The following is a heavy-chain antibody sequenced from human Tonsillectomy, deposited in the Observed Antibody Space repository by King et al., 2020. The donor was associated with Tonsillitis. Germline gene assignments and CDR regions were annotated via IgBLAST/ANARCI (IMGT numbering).Heavy chain of an antibody. CDR3: ARESDMGYGSGSYSISYYYGMDV. D-gene: IGHD3-10*01. V-gene: IGHV3-30-3*01. J-gene: IGHJ6*02. CDR1: GFTLRYYG. CDR2: ISYDGSNK. Sequence: VQLVESGGGVVQPGRSLRLSCAASGFTLRYYGMHWVRQAPGKGLEWVALISYDGSNKFYADSVKCRFTISRDNSKNTLYLQMISLRAEDTAVYYWARESDMGYGSGSYSISYYYGMDVWGQGTTVTVPS.